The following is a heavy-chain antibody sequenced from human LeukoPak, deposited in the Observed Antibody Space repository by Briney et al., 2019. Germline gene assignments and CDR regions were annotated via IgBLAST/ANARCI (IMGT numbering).Heavy chain of an antibody. V-gene: IGHV3-53*01. J-gene: IGHJ4*02. D-gene: IGHD1-1*01. CDR1: GFTVSSNY. CDR2: IYSDGST. Sequence: GGSLRLSCAASGFTVSSNYMSWVRQAPGKGLEGVSGIYSDGSTYYPDSVKGRFTISRDSSKNTLYLQMNSLRAEDTAVYYCATSQRRAWFDYWGQGTLVTVSS. CDR3: ATSQRRAWFDY.